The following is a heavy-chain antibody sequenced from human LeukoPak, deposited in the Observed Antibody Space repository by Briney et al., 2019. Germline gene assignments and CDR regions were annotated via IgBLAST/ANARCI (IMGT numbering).Heavy chain of an antibody. CDR2: IYYSGST. D-gene: IGHD6-19*01. V-gene: IGHV4-39*07. CDR3: AREGIAVAGSGSGVYY. CDR1: GGSISSSDYH. J-gene: IGHJ4*02. Sequence: SETLSLTCTVSGGSISSSDYHWGWIRQPPGKGLEWIGSIYYSGSTYYNPSLKSRVTISVDTSKNQFSLKLSSVTAADTAVYYCAREGIAVAGSGSGVYYWGQGTLVTVSS.